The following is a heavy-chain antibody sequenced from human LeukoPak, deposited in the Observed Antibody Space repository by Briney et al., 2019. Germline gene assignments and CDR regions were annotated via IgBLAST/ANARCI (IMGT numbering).Heavy chain of an antibody. D-gene: IGHD1-7*01. CDR2: ISYDGSNK. CDR3: ARDKEGNWNSRDYMDV. CDR1: GFTFSSYA. V-gene: IGHV3-30-3*01. J-gene: IGHJ6*03. Sequence: GGSLRLSCAASGFTFSSYAMHWVRQAPGKGLEWVAVISYDGSNKYYADSVKGRFTISRDNSKNTLYLQMNSLRAEDTAVYYCARDKEGNWNSRDYMDVWGKGTTVTVSS.